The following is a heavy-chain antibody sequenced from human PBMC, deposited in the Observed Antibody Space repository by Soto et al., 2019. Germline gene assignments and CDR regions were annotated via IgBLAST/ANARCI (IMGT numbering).Heavy chain of an antibody. CDR1: GFTFSNYG. CDR2: ISYDGSIE. V-gene: IGHV3-30*03. Sequence: QVQVVESGGGVVQPGRSLRLSCAASGFTFSNYGMHWVRQAPGKGLDWVAVISYDGSIEYYSESVKGRFTMSRDNSENTVYLQMNSLRTEDTAVDFCGRDWVWFGAHPIDNWGQGTRVTVSS. D-gene: IGHD3-10*01. J-gene: IGHJ4*02. CDR3: GRDWVWFGAHPIDN.